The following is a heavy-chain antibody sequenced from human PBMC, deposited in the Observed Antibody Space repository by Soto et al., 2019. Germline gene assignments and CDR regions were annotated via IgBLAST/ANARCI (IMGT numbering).Heavy chain of an antibody. Sequence: PGGSLRLSCTAPGFTFGDYAMSWFRQAPGKGLEWVGFIRSKAYGGTTEYAASVKGRFTISRDNAKNSLYLQMNSLRAEDTAVYYCASIRGYSYGPLYYFDYWGQGTLVTSPQ. D-gene: IGHD5-18*01. CDR2: IRSKAYGGTT. J-gene: IGHJ4*02. CDR3: ASIRGYSYGPLYYFDY. V-gene: IGHV3-49*03. CDR1: GFTFGDYA.